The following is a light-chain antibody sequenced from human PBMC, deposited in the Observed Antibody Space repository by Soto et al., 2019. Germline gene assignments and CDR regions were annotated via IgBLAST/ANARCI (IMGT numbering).Light chain of an antibody. Sequence: QSALTQPASVSGSPGQSITISCFGSDTDIGNYNYVSWYQQYPGKVPKLLIYEVVRRPSGISTRCSGSKSGTTASLTISGLQPEDEAHYYCSSYSYLDIPVLLGGGTKLTVL. V-gene: IGLV2-14*01. CDR1: DTDIGNYNY. CDR3: SSYSYLDIPVL. CDR2: EVV. J-gene: IGLJ2*01.